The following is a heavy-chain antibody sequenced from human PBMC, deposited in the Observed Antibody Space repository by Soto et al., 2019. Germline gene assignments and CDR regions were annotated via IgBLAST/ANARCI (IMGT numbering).Heavy chain of an antibody. J-gene: IGHJ4*02. CDR2: IYYSGST. CDR1: GGSISSYY. Sequence: SETLSLTCTVSGGSISSYYWSWIRQPPGKGLEWIGYIYYSGSTNYNPSLKSRVTISVDTSKNQFSLKLSSVTAADTAVYYCAREGKGYCSGGSCYSFDYWGQGTLVTVSS. CDR3: AREGKGYCSGGSCYSFDY. D-gene: IGHD2-15*01. V-gene: IGHV4-59*01.